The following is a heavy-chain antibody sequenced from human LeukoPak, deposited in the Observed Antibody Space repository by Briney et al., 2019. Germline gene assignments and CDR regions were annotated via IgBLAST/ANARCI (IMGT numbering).Heavy chain of an antibody. Sequence: GESLKISCKGSGYRFTNYWIAWVRQMPGKGLEWMGIIYPGDSDTRYSPSFQGQVTISADKSISTAYLQWSSLKASDTAMYYCARPKRSGTNDAFDIWGQGTMVTVSS. J-gene: IGHJ3*02. CDR3: ARPKRSGTNDAFDI. D-gene: IGHD1-26*01. CDR2: IYPGDSDT. CDR1: GYRFTNYW. V-gene: IGHV5-51*01.